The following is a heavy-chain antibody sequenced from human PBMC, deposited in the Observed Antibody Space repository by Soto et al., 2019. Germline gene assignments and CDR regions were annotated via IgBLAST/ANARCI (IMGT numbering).Heavy chain of an antibody. CDR2: IYYSGST. Sequence: ETLSLTCTFSGGSISSSIYYWGWILQPPGKGLEWIGSIYYSGSTYYNPSLKSRVTISVDTSKNQFSLKLSSVTAADTAVYYCARHAPLTTVTTEFDYWGQGTLVTVPQ. CDR1: GGSISSSIYY. CDR3: ARHAPLTTVTTEFDY. D-gene: IGHD4-4*01. V-gene: IGHV4-39*01. J-gene: IGHJ4*02.